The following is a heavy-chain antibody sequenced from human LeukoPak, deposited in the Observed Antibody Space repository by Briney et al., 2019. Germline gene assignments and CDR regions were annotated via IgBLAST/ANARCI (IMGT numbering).Heavy chain of an antibody. Sequence: SSETLSLTSTVSGGSISGYYWSWIRQPPGKGLEWIGYIYYSGSTNYNPTLKSRVTISVDTSKNQFSLKLSSVTAADTAVYYCARGGRYYDSSGLYYFDYWGQGTLVTVSS. J-gene: IGHJ4*02. CDR2: IYYSGST. CDR1: GGSISGYY. D-gene: IGHD3-22*01. CDR3: ARGGRYYDSSGLYYFDY. V-gene: IGHV4-59*01.